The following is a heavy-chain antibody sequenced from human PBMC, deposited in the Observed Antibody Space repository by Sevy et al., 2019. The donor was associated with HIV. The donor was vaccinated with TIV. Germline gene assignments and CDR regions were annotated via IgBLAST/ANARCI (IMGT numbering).Heavy chain of an antibody. CDR2: ISTSTSTTNI. Sequence: GGSLRLSCAASGFTFNDYNLSWIRQAPGKGLEWVSYISTSTSTTNIYYADSVKGRFTISRDNAKNSIYLQMNSLRVDDTAVYYCARAVGWFDSWGQGTLVTVSS. J-gene: IGHJ5*01. CDR1: GFTFNDYN. CDR3: ARAVGWFDS. V-gene: IGHV3-11*01.